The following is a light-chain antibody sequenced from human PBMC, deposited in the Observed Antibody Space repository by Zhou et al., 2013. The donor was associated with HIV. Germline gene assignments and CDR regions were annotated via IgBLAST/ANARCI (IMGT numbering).Light chain of an antibody. Sequence: QSALTQPASVSGSPGQSITISCTGTTSDIGRYDYVSWFQQQPGKAPRLMLYDVTKRPSGVSHRFSGSKSGNTASLTISGLQPEDEADYYCSSYTGATTLFVFGPGTKVTVL. V-gene: IGLV2-14*03. CDR3: SSYTGATTLFV. CDR1: TSDIGRYDY. CDR2: DVT. J-gene: IGLJ1*01.